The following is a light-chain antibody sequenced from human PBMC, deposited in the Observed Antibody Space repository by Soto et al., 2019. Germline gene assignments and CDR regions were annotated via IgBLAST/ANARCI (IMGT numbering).Light chain of an antibody. V-gene: IGKV3-11*01. CDR2: DAS. CDR1: QSVSSY. Sequence: EIVLTQSPATLSLSPGETATLSCRASQSVSSYLGWYQQKPGQPPRLLIYDASNRATGIPARFSGSGSGTDFTLTIVGLEPEDFAIYYCQQRASCPPFTFGQGTKLEV. CDR3: QQRASCPPFT. J-gene: IGKJ2*01.